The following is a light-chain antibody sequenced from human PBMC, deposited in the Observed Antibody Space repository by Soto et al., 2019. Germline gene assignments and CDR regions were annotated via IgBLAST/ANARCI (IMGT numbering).Light chain of an antibody. Sequence: DIQLTQSPSFLSASVGDRVTITCRASQGISSYLAWYQQKPGKAPKLLIYAASTLQSRVPSRCRGSGSGTAFNRTISSLQPEDFATYYCQQLNSYPITFGQGTRREI. CDR1: QGISSY. CDR3: QQLNSYPIT. V-gene: IGKV1-9*01. J-gene: IGKJ5*01. CDR2: AAS.